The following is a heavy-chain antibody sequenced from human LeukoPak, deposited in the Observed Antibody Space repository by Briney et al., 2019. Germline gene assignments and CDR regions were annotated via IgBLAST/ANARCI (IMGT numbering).Heavy chain of an antibody. CDR2: ISSSSSYI. D-gene: IGHD6-19*01. V-gene: IGHV3-21*01. CDR1: GFTFSGYS. CDR3: ARDRFKWGSGPYYGMDV. Sequence: GGSLRLSCAASGFTFSGYSMNWVRQAPGKGLEWVSSISSSSSYIYYADSVKGRFTISRDNAKNSLYLQMNSLRAEDTAVYYCARDRFKWGSGPYYGMDVWGQGTTVTVSS. J-gene: IGHJ6*02.